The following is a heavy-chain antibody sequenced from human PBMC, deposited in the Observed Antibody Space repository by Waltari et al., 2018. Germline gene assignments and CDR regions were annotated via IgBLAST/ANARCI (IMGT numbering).Heavy chain of an antibody. D-gene: IGHD3-16*01. CDR1: GGSISSHY. CDR2: IYYSGST. J-gene: IGHJ3*02. Sequence: QVQLQESGPGLVKPSETLSLTCTVSGGSISSHYWSWIRQPPGKGLEWIGYIYYSGSTTYNPSLKSRDTISVDTSKNQFSLKLSSVTAADTAVYYCASWGNDAFDIWGQGTMVTVSS. V-gene: IGHV4-59*11. CDR3: ASWGNDAFDI.